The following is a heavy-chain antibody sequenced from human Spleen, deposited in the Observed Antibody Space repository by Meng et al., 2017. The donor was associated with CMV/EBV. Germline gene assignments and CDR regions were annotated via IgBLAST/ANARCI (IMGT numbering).Heavy chain of an antibody. J-gene: IGHJ6*02. V-gene: IGHV3-74*01. CDR1: GLTFSSSW. Sequence: GQSLKISCAASGLTFSSSWMHWVRQAPGKGLVWVSRINSDGSSTSYADSVKGRFTISRDNAKNTLYLQMNSLRAEDTAVYYCARGGGGYSSSWYLTTDYYYYGMDVWGQGSTVTVSS. D-gene: IGHD6-13*01. CDR2: INSDGSST. CDR3: ARGGGGYSSSWYLTTDYYYYGMDV.